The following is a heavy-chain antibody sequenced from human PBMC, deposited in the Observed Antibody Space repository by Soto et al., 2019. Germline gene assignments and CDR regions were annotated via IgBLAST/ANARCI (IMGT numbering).Heavy chain of an antibody. CDR3: AKIGSTYCGGDCLTYFDL. J-gene: IGHJ2*01. CDR1: GFTFSSYA. D-gene: IGHD2-21*02. V-gene: IGHV3-23*01. Sequence: EVQLLESGGGLVQPGGSLRLSCAASGFTFSSYAMSWVRQAPGKGLEWVSAISGSGGSTYYADSVKGRFTISRDNSKNTLYLQMNSLRAEDTAVYYCAKIGSTYCGGDCLTYFDLWGRGTLVTVSS. CDR2: ISGSGGST.